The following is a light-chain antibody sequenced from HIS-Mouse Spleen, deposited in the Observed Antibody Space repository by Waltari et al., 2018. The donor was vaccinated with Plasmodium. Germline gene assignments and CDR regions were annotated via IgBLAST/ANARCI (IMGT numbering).Light chain of an antibody. CDR3: QQSYSTWT. J-gene: IGKJ1*01. V-gene: IGKV1-39*01. CDR1: QSISRY. Sequence: DIQMSQSPSSLSASVGDRVTITCLASQSISRYLNWYQQKPGKAPKRLIYAASSLQSGVPSRFSGRGAGTDFTLTISSLQSEDFATYCGQQSYSTWTFGQGTKVEMK. CDR2: AAS.